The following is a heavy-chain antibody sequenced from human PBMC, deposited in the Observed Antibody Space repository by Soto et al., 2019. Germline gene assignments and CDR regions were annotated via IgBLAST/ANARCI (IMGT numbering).Heavy chain of an antibody. D-gene: IGHD6-19*01. CDR1: GYTFTDYY. CDR2: INVNSGVT. Sequence: QVQLVQSGAEVKKPGASVKVSCTASGYTFTDYYVHWVRQAPGQGLAWMGWINVNSGVTNLAQKFQDWVTLSRATSVSTAYMDLNSLKSDGTAVFFCARGVSGWSPFDLWGQGTLVTVSS. CDR3: ARGVSGWSPFDL. J-gene: IGHJ4*02. V-gene: IGHV1-2*04.